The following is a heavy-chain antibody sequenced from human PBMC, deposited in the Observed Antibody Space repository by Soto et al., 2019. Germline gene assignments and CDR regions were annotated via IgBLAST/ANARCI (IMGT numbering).Heavy chain of an antibody. CDR2: ISWNSGSI. Sequence: PGGSLRLSCAASGFNFDYYAMHWVRQAPGKGLEWVSGISWNSGSIGYADSVKGRFTISRDNAKNSLYLQMNSLRAEDTALYYCAKDIYSRVGYSSSPFWFDPWGQGTLVTVSS. V-gene: IGHV3-9*01. J-gene: IGHJ5*02. D-gene: IGHD6-13*01. CDR3: AKDIYSRVGYSSSPFWFDP. CDR1: GFNFDYYA.